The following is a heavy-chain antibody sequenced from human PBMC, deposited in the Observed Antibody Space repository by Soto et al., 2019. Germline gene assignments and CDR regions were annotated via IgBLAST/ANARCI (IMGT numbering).Heavy chain of an antibody. Sequence: PSETLSLTCAVYGGSFSGYYWSWIRQPPGKGLEWIWEINHSGSTNYNPSLKSRVTISVDTSKNQFSLKLSSVTAADTAVYYCASAYCSSTSCYAVFGRYFDYWGQGTLVTVSS. V-gene: IGHV4-34*01. CDR2: INHSGST. D-gene: IGHD2-2*01. J-gene: IGHJ4*02. CDR3: ASAYCSSTSCYAVFGRYFDY. CDR1: GGSFSGYY.